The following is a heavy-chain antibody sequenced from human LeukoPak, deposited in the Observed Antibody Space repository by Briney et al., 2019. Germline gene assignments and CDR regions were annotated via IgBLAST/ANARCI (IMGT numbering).Heavy chain of an antibody. J-gene: IGHJ3*02. CDR1: GGSFSGYS. D-gene: IGHD2-2*01. CDR3: VKSNSRYQPWTLDI. V-gene: IGHV4-34*01. CDR2: INHSGST. Sequence: SETLSLTCAVYGGSFSGYSWSWIRQPPGTRLEWIGEINHSGSTNYNPSLKSRVTISLDTAKNQFSLKLTSVTAADTAVYYCVKSNSRYQPWTLDIWGRGTMVTVSS.